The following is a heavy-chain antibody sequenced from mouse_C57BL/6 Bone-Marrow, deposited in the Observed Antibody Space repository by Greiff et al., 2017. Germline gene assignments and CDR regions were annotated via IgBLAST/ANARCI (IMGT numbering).Heavy chain of an antibody. Sequence: QVQLQQSGPELVKPGASVKISCKASGYTFTDYYITWVKQRPGQGLEWLGGIFPGSGSTYYNEKFKGQATLTVDTSSSTAYMLLSSLTSEDYAVYFCARGSITGPFADGGKGTLVTVSA. J-gene: IGHJ3*01. D-gene: IGHD4-1*01. CDR3: ARGSITGPFAD. V-gene: IGHV1-75*01. CDR2: IFPGSGST. CDR1: GYTFTDYY.